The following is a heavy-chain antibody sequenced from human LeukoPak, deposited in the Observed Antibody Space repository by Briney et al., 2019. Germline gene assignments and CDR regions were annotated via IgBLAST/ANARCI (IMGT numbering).Heavy chain of an antibody. CDR3: ASKSWGSQAIESRYFDL. Sequence: SETLSLTCAVYGGSFSGYYWSWNRQPPGKGLEWIGEINHSGSTNYNPSLKSRVTISVDTSRKQFSLKLSSVTAADTAVYYCASKSWGSQAIESRYFDLWGRGTLVTVSS. D-gene: IGHD7-27*01. V-gene: IGHV4-34*01. CDR2: INHSGST. CDR1: GGSFSGYY. J-gene: IGHJ2*01.